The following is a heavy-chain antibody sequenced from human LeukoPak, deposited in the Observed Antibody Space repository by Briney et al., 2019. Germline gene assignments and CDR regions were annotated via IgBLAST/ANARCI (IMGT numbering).Heavy chain of an antibody. Sequence: TGGSLRLSRAASGFTFSSYWMHWVRQAPGKGLVWVSRINSDGSSTNYADSVKGRLTISRDNAKNTLYLHMNSLRAEDTAVYYCIRSVYDGSGYYRVLEYWGQGTLVTVSS. CDR3: IRSVYDGSGYYRVLEY. CDR2: INSDGSST. V-gene: IGHV3-74*01. CDR1: GFTFSSYW. D-gene: IGHD3-22*01. J-gene: IGHJ4*02.